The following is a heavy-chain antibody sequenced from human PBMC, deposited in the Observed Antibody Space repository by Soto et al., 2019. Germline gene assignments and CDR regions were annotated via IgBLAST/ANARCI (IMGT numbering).Heavy chain of an antibody. J-gene: IGHJ6*02. CDR2: ISGYNGNT. CDR1: GYSFTSDG. D-gene: IGHD2-21*01. V-gene: IGHV1-18*04. Sequence: ASVKVSCKASGYSFTSDGVSWVRQAPGQGLEWMGWISGYNGNTNYAQKFRDRVTMTTDTSTSTAYMELRSLRSDDSAVYYCARDAHCWGAPGCSAMDVWGQGTTGTVSS. CDR3: ARDAHCWGAPGCSAMDV.